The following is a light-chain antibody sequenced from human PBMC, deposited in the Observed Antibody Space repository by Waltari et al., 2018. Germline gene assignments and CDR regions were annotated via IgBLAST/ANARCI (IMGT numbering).Light chain of an antibody. CDR1: QGISRN. J-gene: IGKJ4*01. CDR3: QQYDDWPPLT. CDR2: AAS. Sequence: EIVMTQSPATLSVSPGDGATLSCRASQGISRNLAWYQQRPVQSPRLLIYAASTRATGVPGRFSGSGSGTECTLSISTLQSEDFGVYYCQQYDDWPPLTFGGGTKVEIK. V-gene: IGKV3-15*01.